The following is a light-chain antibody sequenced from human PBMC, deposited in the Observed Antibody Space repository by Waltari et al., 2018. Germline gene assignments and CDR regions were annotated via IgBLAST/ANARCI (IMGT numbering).Light chain of an antibody. Sequence: DIVMTQSPDSLAVSLVETATFDCKSSQNILDKSHNRNYLAWYQQKAGMPPKLLIHWAAIGGSGVPDRLTGSGSVINFTLTINNLQAEDVAMYYCQQCYTTPYSFGRGTNLHI. V-gene: IGKV4-1*01. J-gene: IGKJ2*03. CDR3: QQCYTTPYS. CDR1: QNILDKSHNRNY. CDR2: WAA.